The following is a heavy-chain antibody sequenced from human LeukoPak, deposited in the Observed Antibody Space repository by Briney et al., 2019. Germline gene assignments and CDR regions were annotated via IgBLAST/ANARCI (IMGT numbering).Heavy chain of an antibody. Sequence: SETLSLTCAVYGRSFSGYYWSWIRQPPGKGLEWIGEINHSGSTNYNPSLKSRVTISVDTSKNQFSLKLSSVTAADTAVYYCARWEQQLRLYYFDYWGQGTLVTVSS. CDR1: GRSFSGYY. V-gene: IGHV4-34*01. CDR2: INHSGST. D-gene: IGHD6-13*01. J-gene: IGHJ4*02. CDR3: ARWEQQLRLYYFDY.